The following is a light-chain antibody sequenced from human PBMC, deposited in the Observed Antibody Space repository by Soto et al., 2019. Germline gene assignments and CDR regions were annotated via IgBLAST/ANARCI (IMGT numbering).Light chain of an antibody. CDR3: QQSYTTPLT. J-gene: IGKJ4*01. V-gene: IGKV1-39*01. CDR2: AAS. Sequence: DIQMTQSPSSLSASVGDRVTITCRASQSISSYLNWYQQKPGKAPKLLIYAASSLQSGVPSRFSGSESGTDFTLTISSLQPEDFATYYCQQSYTTPLTFGGGTKLGIK. CDR1: QSISSY.